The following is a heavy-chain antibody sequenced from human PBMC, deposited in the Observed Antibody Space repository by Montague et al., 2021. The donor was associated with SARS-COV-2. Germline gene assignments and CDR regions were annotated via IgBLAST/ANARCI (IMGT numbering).Heavy chain of an antibody. CDR2: IYDGGAV. V-gene: IGHV4-59*01. D-gene: IGHD4-23*01. Sequence: SETLSLTCTVSGGSITGYYWSWLRRSPGKGLEWIAYIYDGGAVNYNPSLGSRVTISTDTSKNQLSLKVNSVTAADTAVYYCVRDHPYGGPRGAYDIWGQGDSGRRLF. J-gene: IGHJ3*02. CDR3: VRDHPYGGPRGAYDI. CDR1: GGSITGYY.